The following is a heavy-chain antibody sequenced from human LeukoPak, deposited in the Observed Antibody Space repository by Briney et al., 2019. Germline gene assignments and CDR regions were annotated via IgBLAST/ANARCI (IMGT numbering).Heavy chain of an antibody. CDR2: ISAYNGNT. J-gene: IGHJ6*02. CDR3: AREGGLIATLSYTYYGMDV. CDR1: GYTFTSYG. D-gene: IGHD3-16*01. Sequence: WASVKVSCKASGYTFTSYGISRVRQAPGQGLEWMGWISAYNGNTNYAQKLQGRVTMTTDTSTSTAYMELRSLRSDDTAVYYCAREGGLIATLSYTYYGMDVWGQGTTVTVSS. V-gene: IGHV1-18*01.